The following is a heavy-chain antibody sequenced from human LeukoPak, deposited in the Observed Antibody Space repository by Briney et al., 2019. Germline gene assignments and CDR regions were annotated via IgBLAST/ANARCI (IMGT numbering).Heavy chain of an antibody. Sequence: ASVKVSCKASGYTFTGYALHWVRQAPGQGLEWMGWINTDSGNTKYSQRFQDRVTITMDTSASTVYMEMNDLGSEDTAVYYCARGYSGCFHYWGQGALVTVSS. V-gene: IGHV1-3*04. J-gene: IGHJ4*02. CDR3: ARGYSGCFHY. CDR2: INTDSGNT. CDR1: GYTFTGYA. D-gene: IGHD1-26*01.